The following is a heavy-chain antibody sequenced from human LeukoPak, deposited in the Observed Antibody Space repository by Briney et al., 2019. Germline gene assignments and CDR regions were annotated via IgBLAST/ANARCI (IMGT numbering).Heavy chain of an antibody. D-gene: IGHD5-18*01. J-gene: IGHJ2*01. Sequence: GGSLRLSCAASGFAFSTYTMNWARQAPGKGLEWVSSISTSSNYIYYADSMKGRFTISRDNAKNSLYLQMNSLRAEDTAVYYCVRETAYTAMAYWYFDLWGRGTLVTVSS. CDR1: GFAFSTYT. V-gene: IGHV3-21*01. CDR3: VRETAYTAMAYWYFDL. CDR2: ISTSSNYI.